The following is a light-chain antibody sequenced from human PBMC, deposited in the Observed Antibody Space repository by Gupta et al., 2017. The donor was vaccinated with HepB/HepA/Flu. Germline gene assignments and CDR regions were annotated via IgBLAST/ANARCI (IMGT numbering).Light chain of an antibody. CDR2: DVT. J-gene: IGLJ1*01. CDR3: CADAGQYIYV. CDR1: SYDVGGYNY. Sequence: QSALPQPRSVSGSPGQSVTISCTGTSYDVGGYNYVSWFQHYPGKAHKLMIYDVTKRASGVPDRLSASKSGNTASLTISGPKEEEEADYYGCADAGQYIYVFGTGTEVTVL. V-gene: IGLV2-11*01.